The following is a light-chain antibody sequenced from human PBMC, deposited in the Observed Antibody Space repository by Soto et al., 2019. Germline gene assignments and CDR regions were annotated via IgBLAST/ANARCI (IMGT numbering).Light chain of an antibody. J-gene: IGKJ1*01. Sequence: DIQITQSPSSLSLSVGDRVTITCRARQTISNYLNWYQQKPGKAPNLLIYGASSLQSGVPSRFSGSGSGTEFTLTISSLQPDDFATYYCQHYNSYSEAFGQGTKVDI. CDR1: QTISNY. V-gene: IGKV1-5*01. CDR3: QHYNSYSEA. CDR2: GAS.